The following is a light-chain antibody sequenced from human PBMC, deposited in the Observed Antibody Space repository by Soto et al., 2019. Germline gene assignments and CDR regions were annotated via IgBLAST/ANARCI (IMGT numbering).Light chain of an antibody. V-gene: IGLV2-8*01. J-gene: IGLJ2*01. Sequence: QSALTQPPSASGSPGQSVTISCTGTSTDVGGYDYVSWYQQYPGKAPKLMIYEVDKRPSGVPDRFSGSKSGNTASLTVSGLQAEDEADYYCSSYAGSNVVFGGGTKLTVL. CDR2: EVD. CDR3: SSYAGSNVV. CDR1: STDVGGYDY.